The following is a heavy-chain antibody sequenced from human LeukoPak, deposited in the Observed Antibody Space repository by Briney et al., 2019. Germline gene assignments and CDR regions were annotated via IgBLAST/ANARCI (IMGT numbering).Heavy chain of an antibody. CDR2: TYYRSTWYN. J-gene: IGHJ5*02. Sequence: SQTLSLTCAISGDSVSSNSVTWNWIRQSPSRGLEWLGRTYYRSTWYNDYAVSVRGRITVNPDTSKNQFSLHLNSVTPEDTAVYYCARRLAQYDCFDPWGQGILVTVSS. CDR3: ARRLAQYDCFDP. V-gene: IGHV6-1*01. CDR1: GDSVSSNSVT. D-gene: IGHD3-9*01.